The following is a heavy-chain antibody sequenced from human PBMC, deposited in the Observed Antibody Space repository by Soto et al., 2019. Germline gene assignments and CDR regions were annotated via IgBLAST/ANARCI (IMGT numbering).Heavy chain of an antibody. D-gene: IGHD3-22*01. CDR2: IYYSGST. CDR3: ARQLIVVVPDDFDI. Sequence: SETLSLTCTVSGGSISSSSYYWGWIRQPPGKGLEWIGSIYYSGSTYYNPSLKSRVTISVDTSKNQFSLKLSSVTAADTAVYYCARQLIVVVPDDFDIWGQGTMVTVSS. CDR1: GGSISSSSYY. V-gene: IGHV4-39*01. J-gene: IGHJ3*02.